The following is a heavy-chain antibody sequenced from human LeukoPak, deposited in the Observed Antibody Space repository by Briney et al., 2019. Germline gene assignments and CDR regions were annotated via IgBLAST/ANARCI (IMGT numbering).Heavy chain of an antibody. CDR3: ARVKGELSLFDY. CDR1: GGSISSYY. V-gene: IGHV4-59*08. Sequence: PSETLSLTCTVSGGSISSYYWSWIRQPPGKGLEWIGYIYYSGSTYYNPSLKSRVTISVDTSKNQFSLMLSSVTAADTAVYYCARVKGELSLFDYWGQGTLVTVSS. J-gene: IGHJ4*02. CDR2: IYYSGST. D-gene: IGHD3-16*02.